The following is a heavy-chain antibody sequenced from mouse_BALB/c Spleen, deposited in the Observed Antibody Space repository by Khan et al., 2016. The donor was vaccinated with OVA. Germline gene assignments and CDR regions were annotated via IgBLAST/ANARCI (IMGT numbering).Heavy chain of an antibody. D-gene: IGHD1-1*01. J-gene: IGHJ2*01. V-gene: IGHV1S81*02. CDR2: TNPTNGRT. CDR3: ERIKKIVATYFDY. Sequence: QVQLQQSGAELVKAGASVKMSCKASGYTFTSYWMHWVKQRLGQGLEWFAETNPTNGRTYYNEKFKSKATLTVDKSSSTAYMLLSGPTFDDSAVYYWERIKKIVATYFDYWGQGTTLTVSS. CDR1: GYTFTSYW.